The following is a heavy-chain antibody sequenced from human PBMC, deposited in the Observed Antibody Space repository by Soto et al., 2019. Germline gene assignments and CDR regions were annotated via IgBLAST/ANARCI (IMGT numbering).Heavy chain of an antibody. J-gene: IGHJ6*02. Sequence: SLTCSVSGVSVSSNVYYWGWIRQAPGRGLEWIGGMHHSGATYYSLSLESRVTISIDTSKNEFSLRLNSVAAADTAIYYCASVGAYCEGHCNRSSYGVDVWGQGTTVTVSS. D-gene: IGHD2-21*02. CDR2: MHHSGAT. V-gene: IGHV4-39*01. CDR1: GVSVSSNVYY. CDR3: ASVGAYCEGHCNRSSYGVDV.